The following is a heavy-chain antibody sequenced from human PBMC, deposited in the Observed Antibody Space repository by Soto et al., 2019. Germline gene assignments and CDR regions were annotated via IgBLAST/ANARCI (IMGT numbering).Heavy chain of an antibody. Sequence: QVHLVESGGGVVQPGRSLRLACAVSGFRFSDYGMHWVRQAPGKGLEWVAVISNDGSKKYYVDSVQGRFTISRDDSKSTVYVQMDSLKPEDTAVYYCAKTRRGYDMFFYGLDVWGQGTTVTVSS. CDR1: GFRFSDYG. D-gene: IGHD5-12*01. CDR3: AKTRRGYDMFFYGLDV. J-gene: IGHJ6*02. V-gene: IGHV3-30*18. CDR2: ISNDGSKK.